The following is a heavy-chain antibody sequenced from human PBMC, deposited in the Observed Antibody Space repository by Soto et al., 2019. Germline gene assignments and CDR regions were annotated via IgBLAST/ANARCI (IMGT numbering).Heavy chain of an antibody. CDR2: INPSGGST. CDR1: GYGCTSYY. V-gene: IGHV1-46*01. D-gene: IGHD5-12*01. Sequence: ALVKVDGKASGYGCTSYYMHWVRQAHGKGLEWMGIINPSGGSTSYAQKFQGRVTMTRDTSTSTVYMELSSLRSEDTAVYYCARDKDGYNEGGKLAYWGQGTLVTVSS. J-gene: IGHJ4*02. CDR3: ARDKDGYNEGGKLAY.